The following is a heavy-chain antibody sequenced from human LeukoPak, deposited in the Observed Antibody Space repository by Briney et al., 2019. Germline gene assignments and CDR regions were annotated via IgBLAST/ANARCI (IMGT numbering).Heavy chain of an antibody. CDR1: GFIFSHYG. D-gene: IGHD4-11*01. J-gene: IGHJ4*01. Sequence: PGGSLRLSCAASGFIFSHYGMHWVRQAPGKGLEWVAVIWSDGSNRFYAASVKGRFTISRDNSQNTVFLQMNSLRVEDTAMYYCARDAQRGFDYSNSLEYWGHGTLVTVSS. CDR3: ARDAQRGFDYSNSLEY. CDR2: IWSDGSNR. V-gene: IGHV3-33*01.